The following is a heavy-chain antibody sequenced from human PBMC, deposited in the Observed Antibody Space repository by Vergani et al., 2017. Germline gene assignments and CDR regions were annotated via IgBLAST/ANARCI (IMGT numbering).Heavy chain of an antibody. CDR2: ISSSDDST. CDR1: GFTFSSYA. D-gene: IGHD4-17*01. V-gene: IGHV3-23*01. Sequence: QLLESGGGLVQPGGSLRLSCAASGFTFSSYAMSWVRQAPGTGLDWVSAISSSDDSTYYADSVKGRFTISRDNSRNTLYLQMNSLRAEDTAIYYCAKDGDDYGDFGRRLDYWGQGTLVTVSS. CDR3: AKDGDDYGDFGRRLDY. J-gene: IGHJ4*02.